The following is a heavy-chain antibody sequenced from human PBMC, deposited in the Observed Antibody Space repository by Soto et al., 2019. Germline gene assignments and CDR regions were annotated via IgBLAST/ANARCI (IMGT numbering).Heavy chain of an antibody. CDR3: ARVNYYDTNYWYFDL. CDR2: IYSGGRT. V-gene: IGHV3-66*01. CDR1: GFTVSTNY. D-gene: IGHD3-22*01. J-gene: IGHJ2*01. Sequence: EVQLVESGGGLVQPGGSLRLSCAASGFTVSTNYMSWVRQAPGKGLEWVSLIYSGGRTYYADSVKGRFTIPRDTNTLYLQMNSLRAEDTAVYYCARVNYYDTNYWYFDLWGRGTLVTVSS.